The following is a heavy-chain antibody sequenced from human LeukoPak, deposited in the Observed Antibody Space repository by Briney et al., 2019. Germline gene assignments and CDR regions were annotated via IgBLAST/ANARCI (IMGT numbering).Heavy chain of an antibody. D-gene: IGHD6-6*01. J-gene: IGHJ4*02. CDR3: AKARVYSSSSAVDY. V-gene: IGHV3-9*01. CDR1: GFTFDDYA. CDR2: ISWNSGSI. Sequence: PGGSLRLSCAASGFTFDDYAMHWFRHAPGKGLEWVSGISWNSGSIGYADSVKGRFTISRDNAKNSLYLQMNSLRAEDTALYYCAKARVYSSSSAVDYWGQGTLVTVSS.